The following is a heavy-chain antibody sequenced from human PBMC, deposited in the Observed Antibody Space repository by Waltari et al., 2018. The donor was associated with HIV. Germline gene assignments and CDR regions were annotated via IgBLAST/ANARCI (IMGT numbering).Heavy chain of an antibody. V-gene: IGHV3-23*01. CDR3: ARQSLGSFDY. CDR1: GFTFSSYA. CDR2: ITVSGGST. J-gene: IGHJ4*02. Sequence: EVQLLASGGGLVQPGGSLRLSCATSGFTFSSYAMSWVRQAPRKGLEWVSAITVSGGSTYDADSVKGRFTISRDNSKNTLYLQMDSLRAEDTAVYYCARQSLGSFDYWGQGTLVTVSS. D-gene: IGHD7-27*01.